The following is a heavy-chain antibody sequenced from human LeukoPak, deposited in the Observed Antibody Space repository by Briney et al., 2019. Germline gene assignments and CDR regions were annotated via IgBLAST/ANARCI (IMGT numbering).Heavy chain of an antibody. CDR2: VRYDGSNK. CDR3: AKRRGPNYYGSGSYLYTPPRDY. D-gene: IGHD3-10*01. J-gene: IGHJ4*02. Sequence: GGSLRLSCAASGFTFSSYGMHWVRQAPGKGLEWVAFVRYDGSNKYYADSVKGRFTISRDNSKNTLYLQMNSLRAEDTAVYYCAKRRGPNYYGSGSYLYTPPRDYWGQGTLVTVSS. V-gene: IGHV3-30*02. CDR1: GFTFSSYG.